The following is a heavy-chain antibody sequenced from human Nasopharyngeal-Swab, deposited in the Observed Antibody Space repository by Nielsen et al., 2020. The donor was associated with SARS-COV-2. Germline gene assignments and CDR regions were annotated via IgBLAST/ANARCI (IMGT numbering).Heavy chain of an antibody. CDR2: ISSNGGST. V-gene: IGHV3-64D*06. D-gene: IGHD6-19*01. CDR1: GFTFSSYA. CDR3: VKAGLGFRIAAAETGIAVAGTVGGYGMDV. J-gene: IGHJ6*02. Sequence: GGSLRLSYSASGFTFSSYAMHWVRQAPGKGLEYVSAISSNGGSTYYADSVKGRFTISRDNSKNTLYLQMSSLRAEDTAVYYCVKAGLGFRIAAAETGIAVAGTVGGYGMDVWGQGTTVTVSS.